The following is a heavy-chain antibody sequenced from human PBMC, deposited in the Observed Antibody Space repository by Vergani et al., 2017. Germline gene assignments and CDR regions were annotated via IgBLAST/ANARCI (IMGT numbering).Heavy chain of an antibody. Sequence: QVQLVQSGAEVKKPGASVKVSCKASGYTFTGYYMHWVRQAPGQGLEWMGLINPNTGDTNFAQKFQGRVTMTRDTSANTVYVEVTRLTSDDTAIYYCARGRPYGGWFDPWGQGSLVTVSS. CDR2: INPNTGDT. J-gene: IGHJ5*02. CDR1: GYTFTGYY. D-gene: IGHD4-17*01. CDR3: ARGRPYGGWFDP. V-gene: IGHV1-2*02.